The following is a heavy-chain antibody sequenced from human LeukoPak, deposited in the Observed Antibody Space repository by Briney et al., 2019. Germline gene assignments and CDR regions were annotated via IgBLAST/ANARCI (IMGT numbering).Heavy chain of an antibody. V-gene: IGHV1-69*05. CDR2: IIPIHGTP. D-gene: IGHD6-6*01. Sequence: LVKVSCKASGGTFSSYAISWVRQAPGQGLEWIGGIIPIHGTPNYAQRFQGRVTVTTDESTSTASMELSSLRSEGTAVYYCATRNAPYSSSDEYYFDYWGQGNLVTVSS. J-gene: IGHJ4*02. CDR1: GGTFSSYA. CDR3: ATRNAPYSSSDEYYFDY.